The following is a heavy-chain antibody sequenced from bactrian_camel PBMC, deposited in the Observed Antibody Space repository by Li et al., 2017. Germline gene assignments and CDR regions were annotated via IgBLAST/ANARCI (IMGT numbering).Heavy chain of an antibody. CDR3: VALAWGFNY. Sequence: DVQLVESGGDLVQPGGSLRLSCVGSGFTFNSYYIHWYRQAPGRECELVSTISEDGDTYYADSVKGRFATSQDNAKNEVYLQMDSLKSEDTAQYYCVALAWGFNYWGQGTQVTVS. V-gene: IGHV3S67*01. J-gene: IGHJ4*01. CDR2: ISEDGDT. CDR1: GFTFNSYY. D-gene: IGHD1*01.